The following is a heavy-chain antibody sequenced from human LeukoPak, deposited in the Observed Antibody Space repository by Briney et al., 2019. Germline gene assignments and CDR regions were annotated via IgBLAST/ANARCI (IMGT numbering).Heavy chain of an antibody. V-gene: IGHV3-23*01. CDR3: ARDRFRCSSGGSCYFPY. D-gene: IGHD2-15*01. J-gene: IGHJ4*02. Sequence: PGGSLRLSCAASGFTFSSYAMSWVRQAPGKGLEWVSAISGSGGSTYYADSVKGRFTISRDNSKNTLYLQMNSLRAEDTAVYYCARDRFRCSSGGSCYFPYWGQGTLVTVSS. CDR2: ISGSGGST. CDR1: GFTFSSYA.